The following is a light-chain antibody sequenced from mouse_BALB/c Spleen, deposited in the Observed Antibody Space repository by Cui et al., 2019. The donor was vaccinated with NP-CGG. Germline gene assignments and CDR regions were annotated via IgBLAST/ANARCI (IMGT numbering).Light chain of an antibody. CDR2: GTK. Sequence: QAVVTQGSALTTSPGETVTLTCRSSTGAVTTSNYANWVQEKPDHLFTGLIGGTKNRTPDIPARFSGSLIGDKAALTITGAQTEDEAIYFCALWYSNHWVFGGGTKLTVL. CDR3: ALWYSNHWV. V-gene: IGLV1*01. J-gene: IGLJ1*01. CDR1: TGAVTTSNY.